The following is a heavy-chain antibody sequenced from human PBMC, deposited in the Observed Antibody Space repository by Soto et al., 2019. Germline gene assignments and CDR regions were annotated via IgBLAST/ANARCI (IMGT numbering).Heavy chain of an antibody. D-gene: IGHD3-9*01. Sequence: GGSLRRSCAASGLTFSSYWMSRVRQAPGKGLEWVANIKQDGSEKYYVDSVKGRFTISRDNAKNSLYLQMNSLRAEDTAVYYRARGRYFDGLLSMFDYWGQGT. CDR3: ARGRYFDGLLSMFDY. V-gene: IGHV3-7*01. CDR1: GLTFSSYW. CDR2: IKQDGSEK. J-gene: IGHJ4*02.